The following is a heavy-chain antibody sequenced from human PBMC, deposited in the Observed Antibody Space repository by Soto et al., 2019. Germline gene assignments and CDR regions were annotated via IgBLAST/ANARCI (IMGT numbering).Heavy chain of an antibody. D-gene: IGHD5-12*01. V-gene: IGHV1-18*01. CDR1: GYTFTSYG. Sequence: ASVKVSCKASGYTFTSYGISWVRQAPGQGLEWMGWISAYNGNTNYAQKLQGRVTMTTDTSTSTAYMELRSLRSDDTAVYYCARDIVATARQFYYYYGMDVWGQGTTVTVSS. CDR2: ISAYNGNT. CDR3: ARDIVATARQFYYYYGMDV. J-gene: IGHJ6*02.